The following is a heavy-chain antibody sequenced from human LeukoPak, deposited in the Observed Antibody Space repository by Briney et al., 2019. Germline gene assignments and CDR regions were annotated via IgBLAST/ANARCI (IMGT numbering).Heavy chain of an antibody. D-gene: IGHD2-2*01. CDR2: ISWNSGSI. J-gene: IGHJ3*02. Sequence: GGSLRLSCAASGFTFGDYAMHWVRQAPGKGLEWVSGISWNSGSIGYADSVKGRFTISRDNSKNTLYLQMNSLRAEDTAVYYCARESLSTYCSSTSCYVGAGDAFDIWGQGTMVTVSS. CDR3: ARESLSTYCSSTSCYVGAGDAFDI. CDR1: GFTFGDYA. V-gene: IGHV3-9*01.